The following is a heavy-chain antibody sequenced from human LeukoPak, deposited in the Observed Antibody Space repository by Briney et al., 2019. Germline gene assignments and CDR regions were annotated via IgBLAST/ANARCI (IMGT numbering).Heavy chain of an antibody. CDR3: AREFDDSSGHAFDY. CDR1: GFTFSSYG. Sequence: PGGSLRLSCAASGFTFSSYGMHWVRQAPGKVLEWVAFIRYDGSNKYYADSVKGRFTISRDNSKNTLYLQMNSLRAEDTAVYYCAREFDDSSGHAFDYWGQGTLVTVSS. D-gene: IGHD3-22*01. CDR2: IRYDGSNK. J-gene: IGHJ4*02. V-gene: IGHV3-30*02.